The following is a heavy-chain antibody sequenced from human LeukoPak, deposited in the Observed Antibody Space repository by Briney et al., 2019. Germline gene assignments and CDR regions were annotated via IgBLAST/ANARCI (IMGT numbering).Heavy chain of an antibody. V-gene: IGHV4-34*01. CDR1: GRSFSGYY. D-gene: IGHD6-13*01. J-gene: IGHJ6*03. Sequence: PSETLSLTCAVYGRSFSGYYSSWIRQPPGKGLEWIGEINHSGSTNYNPPLKSRVTISVETSKNQFTLKLSSVTAAETALYYCANRGIAAAGTYYYYYMDVWGKGTTVTASS. CDR3: ANRGIAAAGTYYYYYMDV. CDR2: INHSGST.